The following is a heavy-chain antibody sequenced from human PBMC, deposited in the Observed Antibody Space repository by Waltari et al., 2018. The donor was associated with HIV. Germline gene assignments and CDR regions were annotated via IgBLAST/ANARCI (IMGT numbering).Heavy chain of an antibody. V-gene: IGHV4-61*02. CDR2: IYDTGRN. D-gene: IGHD1-26*01. J-gene: IGHJ6*02. CDR1: GDSIRSHKYY. CDR3: ADTRAEWGATGGWDV. Sequence: QVHLQESGPGLVKPSQTLSLTCTVSGDSIRSHKYYWSWIRQPGGKGRDRVGRIYDTGRNNYYSACQCRSTLSMGTSQNAFFLKQFSVTAAGTGIYYWADTRAEWGATGGWDVWGHATMVTVSS.